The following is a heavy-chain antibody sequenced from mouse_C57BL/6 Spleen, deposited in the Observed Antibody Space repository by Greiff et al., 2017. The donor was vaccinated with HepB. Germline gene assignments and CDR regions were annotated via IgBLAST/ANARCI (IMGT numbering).Heavy chain of an antibody. CDR1: GFTFSDYY. J-gene: IGHJ1*03. V-gene: IGHV5-12*01. Sequence: EVMLVESGGGLVQPGGSLKLSCAASGFTFSDYYMYWVRQTPEKRLEWVAYISNGGGSTYYPDTVKGRFTISRDNAKNTLYLQMSRLKSEDTAMYYCARHKESFDVWGTGTTVTVSS. CDR2: ISNGGGST. CDR3: ARHKESFDV.